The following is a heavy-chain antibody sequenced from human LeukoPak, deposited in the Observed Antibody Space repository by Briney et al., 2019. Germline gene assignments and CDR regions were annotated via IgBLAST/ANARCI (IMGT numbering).Heavy chain of an antibody. V-gene: IGHV3-53*01. CDR2: IYAAGST. D-gene: IGHD1-26*01. CDR1: GFTFSGYS. CDR3: ARGGTYSFDY. Sequence: QPGGSLRLSCAASGFTFSGYSMNWVRQAPGKGLEWVSVIYAAGSTYYAVSVKGRFTISRDNSKSTLYLQMNSLRAEDTAVYYCARGGTYSFDYWGQGTLVTVSS. J-gene: IGHJ4*02.